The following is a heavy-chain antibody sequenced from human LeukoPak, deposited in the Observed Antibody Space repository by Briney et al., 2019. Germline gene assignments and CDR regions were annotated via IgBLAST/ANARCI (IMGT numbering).Heavy chain of an antibody. CDR3: ARDLRGYCSGGSCLELDY. J-gene: IGHJ4*02. V-gene: IGHV1-18*01. Sequence: ASVKVSCKDSGYTFTSNGISWVRQAPGQGLEWMGWISAYNGNTNYAQKLQGRVTMTTDTSTSTAYMELRSLRSDDTAVYYCARDLRGYCSGGSCLELDYWGQGTLVTVSS. CDR2: ISAYNGNT. D-gene: IGHD2-15*01. CDR1: GYTFTSNG.